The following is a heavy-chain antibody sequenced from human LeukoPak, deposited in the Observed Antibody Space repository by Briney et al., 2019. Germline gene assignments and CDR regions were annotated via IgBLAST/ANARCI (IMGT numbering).Heavy chain of an antibody. Sequence: PSETLSLTCAVYGGSFSGYYWSWIRQPPGKGLEWIGEINHSGSTNYNPSLKSRVTISVDTSKNQFSLKLSSVTAVDTAVYYCARDSVEENSLYSSSSWLAYWGQGTLVTVSS. CDR1: GGSFSGYY. J-gene: IGHJ4*02. CDR2: INHSGST. CDR3: ARDSVEENSLYSSSSWLAY. D-gene: IGHD6-6*01. V-gene: IGHV4-34*01.